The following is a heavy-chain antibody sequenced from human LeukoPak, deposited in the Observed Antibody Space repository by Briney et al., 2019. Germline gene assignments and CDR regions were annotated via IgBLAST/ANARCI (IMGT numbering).Heavy chain of an antibody. CDR2: INPNSGDT. CDR3: ARTVADYYYYGMDV. CDR1: GYTFTGYY. V-gene: IGHV1-2*02. Sequence: ASVKVSCKASGYTFTGYYMHWVRQAPGQGLEWMGWINPNSGDTDYAQNFQGRVTLTRDTSISTVYMELNRLRSDDTAVYYCARTVADYYYYGMDVWGQGTTVTVSS. J-gene: IGHJ6*02. D-gene: IGHD6-19*01.